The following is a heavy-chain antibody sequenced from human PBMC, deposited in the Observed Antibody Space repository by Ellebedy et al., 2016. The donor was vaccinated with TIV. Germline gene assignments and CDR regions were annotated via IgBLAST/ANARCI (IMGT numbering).Heavy chain of an antibody. J-gene: IGHJ6*02. CDR1: GFTFSSYA. D-gene: IGHD3-3*01. Sequence: GESLKISXAASGFTFSSYAMNWVRQAPGKGLEWVSGISGSGGRTYYADSVKGRFTISRDNPKITLYLQMNSVRGEDTAVYLCAKGDEFWSGYSPTYYYALDVWGQGTTVSVSS. CDR2: ISGSGGRT. CDR3: AKGDEFWSGYSPTYYYALDV. V-gene: IGHV3-23*01.